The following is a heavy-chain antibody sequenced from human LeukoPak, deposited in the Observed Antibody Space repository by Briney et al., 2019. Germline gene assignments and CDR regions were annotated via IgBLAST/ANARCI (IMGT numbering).Heavy chain of an antibody. CDR1: GFTFSSYA. D-gene: IGHD3-22*01. J-gene: IGHJ4*02. V-gene: IGHV3-23*01. Sequence: PGGSLRLSCATFGFTFSSYAMSWVRQAPGKGLEWVSTFSDSGGSTYYADSVKGRFTISRDNPKNTLYLQMNSLRAEDTAVYYCAKGRSGYDYWGQGTLVTVSS. CDR3: AKGRSGYDY. CDR2: FSDSGGST.